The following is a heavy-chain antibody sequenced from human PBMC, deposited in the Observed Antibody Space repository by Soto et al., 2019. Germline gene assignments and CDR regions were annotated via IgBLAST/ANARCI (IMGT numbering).Heavy chain of an antibody. V-gene: IGHV3-30*18. CDR1: GFTVSSYG. D-gene: IGHD3-10*01. CDR2: FSYDGVNK. Sequence: GGSLRLSCAASGFTVSSYGMHWVRQAPGKGLEWVAVFSYDGVNKYYTDSVKGRFTISRDNSKNTLYLQMNSLRAEDTAVYYCAKGEVRGIIPSYFDYWGLGTLVTVSS. J-gene: IGHJ4*02. CDR3: AKGEVRGIIPSYFDY.